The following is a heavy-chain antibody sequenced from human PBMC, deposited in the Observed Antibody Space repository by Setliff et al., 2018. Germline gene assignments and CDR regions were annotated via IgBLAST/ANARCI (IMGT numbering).Heavy chain of an antibody. D-gene: IGHD3-3*01. CDR3: ARMSGFQYMDV. CDR1: GASVRSHY. V-gene: IGHV4-59*02. J-gene: IGHJ6*03. Sequence: SETLSLTCTVSGASVRSHYWSWIRQPPGKGLEWIGLIFYSGDTKSNPSPKSRVTMSVDTSKNQFSLKLSSVTAADTAVYYCARMSGFQYMDVWGKGTTVTVSS. CDR2: IFYSGDT.